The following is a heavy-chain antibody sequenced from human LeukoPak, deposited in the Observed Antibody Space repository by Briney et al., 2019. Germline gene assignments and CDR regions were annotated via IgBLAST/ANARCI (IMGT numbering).Heavy chain of an antibody. J-gene: IGHJ5*02. CDR1: GGTFSSYA. CDR3: ARAPCSGGSCYSNGAYNWFDP. D-gene: IGHD2-15*01. CDR2: IIPIFGTA. Sequence: GASVKVSCKASGGTFSSYAISWVRQAPGQGLEWMGRIIPIFGTANYAQKFQGRVTITTDESTSTAYMELSSLRSEDTAVYYFARAPCSGGSCYSNGAYNWFDPWGQGTLVTVSS. V-gene: IGHV1-69*05.